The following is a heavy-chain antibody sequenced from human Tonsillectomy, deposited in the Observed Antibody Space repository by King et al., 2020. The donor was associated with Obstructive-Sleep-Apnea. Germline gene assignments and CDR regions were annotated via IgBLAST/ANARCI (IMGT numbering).Heavy chain of an antibody. CDR2: INWNGGST. CDR3: AGVTYYYDSSGYYPFDY. CDR1: GFTFDDYG. J-gene: IGHJ4*02. Sequence: VQLVESGGGVVRPGGSLRLSCAASGFTFDDYGMSWVRQAPGKGLEWVSGINWNGGSTGYADSVKGRFTISRDNAKNSLYLQMNSLRAEDTALYHCAGVTYYYDSSGYYPFDYWGQGTLVTVSS. D-gene: IGHD3-22*01. V-gene: IGHV3-20*01.